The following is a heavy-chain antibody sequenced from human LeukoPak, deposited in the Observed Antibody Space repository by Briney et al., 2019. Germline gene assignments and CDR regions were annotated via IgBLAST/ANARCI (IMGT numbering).Heavy chain of an antibody. V-gene: IGHV4-34*01. Sequence: SETLSLTCAVYGGSFSGYYWSWIRQPPGKGLEWIGEINHSGSTNYNPSLKSRVTISVDTSKNQFSLKLSSVTAADTAVYYCARGEVLLWSTGFDPWGQGTLVTVSS. CDR3: ARGEVLLWSTGFDP. CDR2: INHSGST. CDR1: GGSFSGYY. J-gene: IGHJ5*02. D-gene: IGHD3-10*01.